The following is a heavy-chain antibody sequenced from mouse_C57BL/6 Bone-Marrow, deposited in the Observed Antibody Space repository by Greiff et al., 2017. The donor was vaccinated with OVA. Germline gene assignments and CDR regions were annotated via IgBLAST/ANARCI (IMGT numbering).Heavy chain of an antibody. V-gene: IGHV5-12*01. J-gene: IGHJ4*01. CDR3: ARNRLLRYPYYYAMYY. Sequence: EVQLQESGGGLVQPGGSLKLSCAASGFTFSDYYMYWVRQTPEKRLEWVAYISNGGGSTYYPDTVKGRFTISRDNAKHTLYLQMSRLKSEDTSMYDCARNRLLRYPYYYAMYYWGQGTSVTVSS. D-gene: IGHD1-1*01. CDR1: GFTFSDYY. CDR2: ISNGGGST.